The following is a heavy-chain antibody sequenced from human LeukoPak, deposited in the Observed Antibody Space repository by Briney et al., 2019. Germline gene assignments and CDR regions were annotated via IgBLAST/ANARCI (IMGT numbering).Heavy chain of an antibody. D-gene: IGHD4-17*01. J-gene: IGHJ4*02. CDR2: INSDGSIT. V-gene: IGHV3-74*01. CDR3: ARVYGDYRTWDY. CDR1: GFXFSSYW. Sequence: GGSLRLSCAASGFXFSSYWIHWVRQAPGKGLVWVSRINSDGSITNYADSVKGRFTISRDNAKNTLYLQLNSLRAEDTAVYYCARVYGDYRTWDYWGQGTLVTVSS.